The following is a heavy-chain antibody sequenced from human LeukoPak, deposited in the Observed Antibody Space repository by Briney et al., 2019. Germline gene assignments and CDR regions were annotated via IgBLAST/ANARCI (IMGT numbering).Heavy chain of an antibody. Sequence: SETLSLTRTVSGGSISSYYWSWIRQPAGKGLEWIGRIYTSGSTNYNPSLKSRVTMSVDTSKNQFPLKLSSVTAADTAVYYCARAVVRGVMTYYFDYWGQGTLVTVSS. D-gene: IGHD3-10*01. V-gene: IGHV4-4*07. CDR2: IYTSGST. CDR3: ARAVVRGVMTYYFDY. J-gene: IGHJ4*02. CDR1: GGSISSYY.